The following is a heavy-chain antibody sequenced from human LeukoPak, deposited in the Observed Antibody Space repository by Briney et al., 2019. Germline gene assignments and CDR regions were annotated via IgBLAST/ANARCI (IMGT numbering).Heavy chain of an antibody. CDR3: AREYCSSTSCSSDY. CDR1: GGSFSGYY. CDR2: INHSGST. Sequence: SETLSLTCAVYGGSFSGYYWSWLRQPPGKGLEWIGEINHSGSTNYNPSLKSRVTISVDTSKNQFSLKLSSVTAADTAVYYCAREYCSSTSCSSDYWGQGTLVTVSS. J-gene: IGHJ4*02. D-gene: IGHD2-2*01. V-gene: IGHV4-34*01.